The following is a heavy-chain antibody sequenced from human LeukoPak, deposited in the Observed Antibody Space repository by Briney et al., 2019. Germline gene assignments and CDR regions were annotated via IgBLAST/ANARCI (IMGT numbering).Heavy chain of an antibody. CDR2: ISWNSGSI. CDR3: AKGGDSSSFSY. D-gene: IGHD6-13*01. CDR1: GFTFDDYV. V-gene: IGHV3-9*01. Sequence: PGGSLRPSCAASGFTFDDYVMHWVRQAPGKGLEWVSGISWNSGSIGYVDSVKGRFTISRDNAKNSLYLQMNSLRAEDTALYYCAKGGDSSSFSYWGQGTLVTVSS. J-gene: IGHJ4*02.